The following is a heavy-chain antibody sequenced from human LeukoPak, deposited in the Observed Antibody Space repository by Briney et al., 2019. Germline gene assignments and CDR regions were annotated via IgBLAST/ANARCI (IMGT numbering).Heavy chain of an antibody. V-gene: IGHV1-24*01. CDR3: ATGGYSGYDRYYYYGMDV. Sequence: ASVKVSCKVSGYTLTELSMHWVRQAPGKGLEWIGGFDPEDGETIYAQKFQGRVTTTEDTSTDTAYMELSSLRSEDTAVYYCATGGYSGYDRYYYYGMDVWGQGTTVTVSS. J-gene: IGHJ6*02. CDR2: FDPEDGET. CDR1: GYTLTELS. D-gene: IGHD5-12*01.